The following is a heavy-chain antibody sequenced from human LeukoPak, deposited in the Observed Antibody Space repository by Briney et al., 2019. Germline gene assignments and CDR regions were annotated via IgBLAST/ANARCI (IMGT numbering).Heavy chain of an antibody. CDR1: GGPFCVYY. Sequence: WDPVSLMCGVCGGPFCVYYWICIRDPPGEGVELIGAIKHSGRTKYNPSLNSRVTISVDTSKNQSSLKPNSVTAADTAVYYCASDISRSYLGGWGEGTLVTVSS. V-gene: IGHV4-34*01. D-gene: IGHD1-26*01. CDR2: IKHSGRT. CDR3: ASDISRSYLGG. J-gene: IGHJ4*02.